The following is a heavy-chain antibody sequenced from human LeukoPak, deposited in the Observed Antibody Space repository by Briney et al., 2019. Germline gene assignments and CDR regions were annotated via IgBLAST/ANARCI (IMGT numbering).Heavy chain of an antibody. V-gene: IGHV1-46*01. CDR1: GYTFTSYY. D-gene: IGHD2-21*01. Sequence: ASVKVSCKASGYTFTSYYMHWVRQAPGQGLEWMGIINPSGGSTSYAQKFQGRVTMTRDTSMSTVYMELSSLRSEDTAVYYCAREEFAYYSFDYWGQGTLVTVSS. CDR2: INPSGGST. J-gene: IGHJ4*02. CDR3: AREEFAYYSFDY.